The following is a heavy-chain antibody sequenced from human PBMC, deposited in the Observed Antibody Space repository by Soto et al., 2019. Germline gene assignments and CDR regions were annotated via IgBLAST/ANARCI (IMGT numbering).Heavy chain of an antibody. Sequence: SETLSLTCTVSGGSVTNSSYYWGWIRQSPGKGLEWIGSVYYKGRSYSKSSVKSRVTISVDTSKNRFSLSLNSVTASDTAVYFCVSQRTTVPTQAYFDYWGPGALVTVSS. D-gene: IGHD4-17*01. CDR2: VYYKGRS. V-gene: IGHV4-39*01. CDR3: VSQRTTVPTQAYFDY. CDR1: GGSVTNSSYY. J-gene: IGHJ4*02.